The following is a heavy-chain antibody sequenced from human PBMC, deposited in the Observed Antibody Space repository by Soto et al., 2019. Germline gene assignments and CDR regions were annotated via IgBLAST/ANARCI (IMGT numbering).Heavy chain of an antibody. V-gene: IGHV5-51*01. J-gene: IGHJ4*02. CDR1: VYSFTSYW. CDR2: XYPGDXDP. D-gene: IGHD4-17*01. CDR3: ARLGYGDYLGY. Sequence: PXXSLKISCKGSVYSFTSYWIGWVRQMPGKGLEWMGIXYPGDXDPRYSKSFQXXVTFSDDXXISNDYLQWSSLKASDTAMYYCARLGYGDYLGYWGQGTLVTVSS.